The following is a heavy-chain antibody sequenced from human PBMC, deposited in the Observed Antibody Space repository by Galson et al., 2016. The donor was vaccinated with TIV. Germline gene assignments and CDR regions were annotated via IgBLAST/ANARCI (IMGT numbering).Heavy chain of an antibody. CDR1: GLTFSSRA. CDR3: AKDRFYCSFSSCHGPFDD. D-gene: IGHD2-15*01. CDR2: ISPTGSIP. Sequence: SLRLSCAGSGLTFSSRAMSWVRQAPGQGLEWVASISPTGSIPYYAASVKGRFPITRDNSKTTRSLEMNSLRADDTAMYFCAKDRFYCSFSSCHGPFDDWGQGALVTVSS. V-gene: IGHV3-23*01. J-gene: IGHJ4*02.